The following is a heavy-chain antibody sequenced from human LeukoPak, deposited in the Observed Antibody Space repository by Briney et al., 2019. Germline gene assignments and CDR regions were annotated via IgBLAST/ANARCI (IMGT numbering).Heavy chain of an antibody. D-gene: IGHD1-26*01. CDR1: GGTFSSYT. V-gene: IGHV1-69*02. CDR2: IIPILGIA. CDR3: ARGSGSRGYYFDY. J-gene: IGHJ4*02. Sequence: SVKVSCKASGGTFSSYTISWVRQAPGQGLEWMGRIIPILGIANYAQKFQGRVTITADKSTSTAYMELSSLRSEDTAVYYCARGSGSRGYYFDYWGQGTLVTVSS.